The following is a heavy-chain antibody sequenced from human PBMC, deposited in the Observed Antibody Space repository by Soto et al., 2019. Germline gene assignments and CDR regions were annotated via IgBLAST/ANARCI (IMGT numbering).Heavy chain of an antibody. J-gene: IGHJ4*02. CDR1: GASISSYY. CDR2: IYYSGST. CDR3: ARGPKN. V-gene: IGHV4-59*12. Sequence: SETLSLTCTVSGASISSYYWSWIRQPPGKGLEWIGYIYYSGSTYYNPSLKSRVTISVDTSKNQFSLKLSSVTAADTAVYYCARGPKNWGQGTLVTVSS.